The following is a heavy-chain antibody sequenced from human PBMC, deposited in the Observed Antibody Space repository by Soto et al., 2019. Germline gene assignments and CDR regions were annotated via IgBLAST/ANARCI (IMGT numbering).Heavy chain of an antibody. CDR3: ARTRGYFSHFDS. J-gene: IGHJ4*02. D-gene: IGHD3-3*01. CDR1: GYTFTSYG. Sequence: ASVKVSCKASGYTFTSYGISWVRQAPGQRLEWMGWINADNGNTKYAQKFQGRVAITRDTSANTAYMDLSSLRSEDTAVYYCARTRGYFSHFDSWGQGTLVTVSS. V-gene: IGHV1-18*01. CDR2: INADNGNT.